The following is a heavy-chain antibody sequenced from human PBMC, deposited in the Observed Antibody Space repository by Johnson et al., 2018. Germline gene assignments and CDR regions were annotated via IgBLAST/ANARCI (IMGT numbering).Heavy chain of an antibody. Sequence: VQLVQSGGGLVQPGGSLRLSCAASGFTFSSYWMHWVRQAPGKGLVWVSRINSDGSNTGYADSVKGRFTISRDKAKNTLYLHMKSLRTEDTAVYYYATTYYDYVWGSYRVDDAFHIWGQGTMVTVSS. CDR2: INSDGSNT. D-gene: IGHD3-16*02. CDR1: GFTFSSYW. CDR3: ATTYYDYVWGSYRVDDAFHI. V-gene: IGHV3-74*02. J-gene: IGHJ3*02.